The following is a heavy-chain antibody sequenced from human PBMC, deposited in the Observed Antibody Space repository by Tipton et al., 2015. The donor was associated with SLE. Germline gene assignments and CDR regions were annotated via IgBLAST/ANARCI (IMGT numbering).Heavy chain of an antibody. J-gene: IGHJ6*02. Sequence: QSGPEVKKPGASVKVSCKASGYTFSSYGISWVRQAPGQGLEWMGWISAYNGNTNYAQNLQGRVTMTTDTSTRTAYMELRSLRSDDTAVYYCARHLNYYDFWSGYDYYGMDVWGQGTTVTVSS. CDR1: GYTFSSYG. CDR2: ISAYNGNT. CDR3: ARHLNYYDFWSGYDYYGMDV. D-gene: IGHD3-3*01. V-gene: IGHV1-18*01.